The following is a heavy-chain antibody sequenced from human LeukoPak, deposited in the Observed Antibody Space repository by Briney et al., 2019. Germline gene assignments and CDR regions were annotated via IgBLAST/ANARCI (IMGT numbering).Heavy chain of an antibody. Sequence: GGSLRLSCAASGFTVSSNYMSWVRQAPGKGLEWVGRIKSKTDGGTTDYAAPVKGRFTISRDDSKNTLYLQMNSLKTEDTAVYYCTTDLGERAIFDWGQGTLVTVSS. J-gene: IGHJ4*02. D-gene: IGHD3-16*01. V-gene: IGHV3-15*01. CDR1: GFTVSSNY. CDR3: TTDLGERAIFD. CDR2: IKSKTDGGTT.